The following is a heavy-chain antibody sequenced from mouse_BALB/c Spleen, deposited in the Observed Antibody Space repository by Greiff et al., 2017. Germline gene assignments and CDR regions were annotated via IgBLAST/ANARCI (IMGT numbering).Heavy chain of an antibody. V-gene: IGHV1-67*01. CDR3: ASESYYGSSSWFAY. CDR2: ISTYSGNT. J-gene: IGHJ3*01. CDR1: GYTFTDYA. Sequence: QVHVKQSGPELVRPGVSVKISCKGSGYTFTDYAMHWVKQSHAKSLEWIGVISTYSGNTNYNQKFKGKGTMTVDKSSSTAYMELARLTSEDSAIYYCASESYYGSSSWFAYWGQGTLVTVSA. D-gene: IGHD1-1*01.